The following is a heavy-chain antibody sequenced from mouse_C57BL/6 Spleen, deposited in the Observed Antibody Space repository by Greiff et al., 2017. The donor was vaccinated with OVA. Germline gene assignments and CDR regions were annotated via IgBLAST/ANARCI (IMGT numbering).Heavy chain of an antibody. CDR1: GYTFTSYW. D-gene: IGHD2-4*01. J-gene: IGHJ4*01. Sequence: QVQLQQPGAELVKPGASVKMSCKASGYTFTSYWITWVKQRPGQGLEWIGDIYPGSGSTNYNEKFKSKATLTVDTSSSTAYMQLSSLTSEASAVYYCAREQSTMITATGPDYYAMDYWGQGTSVTVSS. V-gene: IGHV1-55*01. CDR2: IYPGSGST. CDR3: AREQSTMITATGPDYYAMDY.